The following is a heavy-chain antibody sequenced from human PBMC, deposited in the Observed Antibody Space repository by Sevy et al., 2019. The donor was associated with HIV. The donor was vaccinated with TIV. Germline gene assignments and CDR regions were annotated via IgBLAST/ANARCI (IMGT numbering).Heavy chain of an antibody. D-gene: IGHD3-10*01. CDR2: IWFDGSNK. J-gene: IGHJ4*02. V-gene: IGHV3-33*06. CDR3: AKGEGISGSYYNLPPFDD. Sequence: GGSLRLSCAASGFTFSSYGMNWVRQAPGKGLEWVAVIWFDGSNKYYAESVKGRFTISRDNSKNTLYLQMNSLRAEDTAVYYCAKGEGISGSYYNLPPFDDWGQGTLVTVSS. CDR1: GFTFSSYG.